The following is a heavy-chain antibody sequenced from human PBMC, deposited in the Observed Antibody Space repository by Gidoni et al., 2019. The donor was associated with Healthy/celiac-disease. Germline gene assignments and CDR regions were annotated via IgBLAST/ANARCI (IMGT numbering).Heavy chain of an antibody. V-gene: IGHV4-39*07. D-gene: IGHD2-21*02. CDR3: ARACGGDCYDAFDI. J-gene: IGHJ3*02. CDR2: IYYSGST. Sequence: QLQLQESGPGLVKPSETLSLTCTVSGGSISRSSYYWGWIRQPPGKGLDWIGCIYYSGSTYYNPSLKSRVTISVDTSKNQFSLNLSSVTASDTAVYYCARACGGDCYDAFDIWGQGTMVTVSS. CDR1: GGSISRSSYY.